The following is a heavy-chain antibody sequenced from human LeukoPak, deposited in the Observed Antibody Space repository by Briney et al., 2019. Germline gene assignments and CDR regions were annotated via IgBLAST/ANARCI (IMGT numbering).Heavy chain of an antibody. J-gene: IGHJ4*02. V-gene: IGHV3-30*04. CDR3: ATSTYYDSSGYADRATPFDY. CDR2: ISYDGSNK. D-gene: IGHD3-22*01. Sequence: GRSLRLSCAASGFSFSTYAMHWVRQAPGKGLEWVALISYDGSNKYYADSVKGRFTISRDNSKNTLYLQMHSLRADDTAVYYCATSTYYDSSGYADRATPFDYWGQGTLVTVSS. CDR1: GFSFSTYA.